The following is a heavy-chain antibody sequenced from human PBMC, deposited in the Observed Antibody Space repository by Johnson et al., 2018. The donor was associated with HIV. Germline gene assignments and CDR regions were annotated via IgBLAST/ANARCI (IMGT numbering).Heavy chain of an antibody. V-gene: IGHV3-13*01. CDR2: IGTAGDT. D-gene: IGHD6-13*01. CDR1: EFAFSSYD. Sequence: VQLVESGGGLVQPGGSLRLPCAASEFAFSSYDMHWVRQAPGKGLEWVSSIGTAGDTYYSGSVKGRFTISRDNSKNTLYLQMNSLRAEDTAVYYCASLSSSLFGAFDIWGQGTMVTVSS. CDR3: ASLSSSLFGAFDI. J-gene: IGHJ3*02.